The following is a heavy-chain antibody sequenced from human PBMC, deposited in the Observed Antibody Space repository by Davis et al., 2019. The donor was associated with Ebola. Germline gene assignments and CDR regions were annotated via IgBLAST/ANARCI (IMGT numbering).Heavy chain of an antibody. CDR1: GGSISSSNW. Sequence: SETLSLTCAVSGGSISSSNWWSWVRQPSGKGLEWIGEIYHSGSTNYNPSLKSRVTISVDKSKNQFSLKLSSVTAADTAVYYCARDRGKAVAVYFDYWGQGTLVTVSS. J-gene: IGHJ4*02. D-gene: IGHD6-19*01. CDR2: IYHSGST. CDR3: ARDRGKAVAVYFDY. V-gene: IGHV4-4*02.